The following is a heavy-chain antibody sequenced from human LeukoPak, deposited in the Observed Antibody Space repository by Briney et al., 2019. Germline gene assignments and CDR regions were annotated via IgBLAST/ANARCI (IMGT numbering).Heavy chain of an antibody. CDR2: ISSSSSYI. Sequence: GGSLRLSCAASGFTFSSYSMNWVRQAPGKGLEWVSSISSSSSYIYYADSVKGRFTISRDNAKNSLYLQMNSLRAEDTAVYYCARDTYSSGWYLRSFDAFDIWGQGTMVTVSS. J-gene: IGHJ3*02. V-gene: IGHV3-21*01. CDR3: ARDTYSSGWYLRSFDAFDI. D-gene: IGHD6-19*01. CDR1: GFTFSSYS.